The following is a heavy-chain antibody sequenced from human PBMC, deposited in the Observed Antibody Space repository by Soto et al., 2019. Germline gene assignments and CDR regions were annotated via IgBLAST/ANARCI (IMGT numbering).Heavy chain of an antibody. CDR2: IKSKTDSGTT. J-gene: IGHJ6*02. V-gene: IGHV3-15*01. CDR3: TTELATPAEVRVVVKSDYGTDA. CDR1: GFTSSNAW. Sequence: PXGSLLPSCSASGFTSSNAWLNRVDPDPGKGVDCVGRIKSKTDSGTTDYAAPVKGRFTISRDDSKNRLYLQMNSLRTDDAAVYYCTTELATPAEVRVVVKSDYGTDARGQGDTVTVSS. D-gene: IGHD3-22*01.